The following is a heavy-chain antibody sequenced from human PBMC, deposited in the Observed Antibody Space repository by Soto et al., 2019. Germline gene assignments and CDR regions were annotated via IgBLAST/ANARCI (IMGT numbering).Heavy chain of an antibody. Sequence: GGSLRLSCAASGFTFSGSAMHWVRQASGKGLEWVGRIRSKANSYATAYAASVKGRFTISRDDSKNTAYLQMNSLKTEDTAVYYCTRPLHPACRTGAGDAFDIWGQGTMVTVSS. CDR2: IRSKANSYAT. D-gene: IGHD6-13*01. CDR3: TRPLHPACRTGAGDAFDI. J-gene: IGHJ3*02. CDR1: GFTFSGSA. V-gene: IGHV3-73*01.